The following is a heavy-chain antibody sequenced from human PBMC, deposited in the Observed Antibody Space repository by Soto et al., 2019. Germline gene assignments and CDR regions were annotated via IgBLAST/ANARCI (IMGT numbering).Heavy chain of an antibody. CDR2: IYPSNSET. CDR1: GYTFTSYW. V-gene: IGHV5-51*01. CDR3: ARQAYHYDTYSFGY. D-gene: IGHD3-22*01. J-gene: IGHJ1*01. Sequence: GESLQISCKASGYTFTSYWIGCVRQMPGKGLEWMGIIYPSNSETRFSSSFQGQVTLSADKSIFTAYLQWSSLKASDTAIYYCARQAYHYDTYSFGYWGEGTLVTVSP.